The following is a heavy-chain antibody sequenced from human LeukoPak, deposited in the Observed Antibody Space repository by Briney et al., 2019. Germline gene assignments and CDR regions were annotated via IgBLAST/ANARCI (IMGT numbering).Heavy chain of an antibody. CDR2: IYYSGST. D-gene: IGHD5-24*01. CDR3: AGGEKD. CDR1: GGSSSGSNYY. V-gene: IGHV4-39*07. J-gene: IGHJ4*02. Sequence: SETLSLTCTVSGGSSSGSNYYWGWIRQPPGKGLEWIGRIYYSGSTYYNPSLESRVTISLDMSKKQFSLNLRSVTAADTAVYYCAGGEKDWGQGTLVTVSS.